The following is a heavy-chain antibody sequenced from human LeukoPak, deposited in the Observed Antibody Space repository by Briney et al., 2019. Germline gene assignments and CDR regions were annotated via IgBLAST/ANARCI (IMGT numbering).Heavy chain of an antibody. CDR3: ARMNYVSSGWGAPFDY. J-gene: IGHJ4*02. CDR2: VSENGRTK. V-gene: IGHV3-48*04. Sequence: QLGGSLRLSCAASGFSFTSYRISWVRQAPGKGPEWVAYVSENGRTKYYLDSVKGRFTISRDNAKNSLYLQMNSLRAEDTAVYYCARMNYVSSGWGAPFDYWGQGTLVTVSS. CDR1: GFSFTSYR. D-gene: IGHD1-7*01.